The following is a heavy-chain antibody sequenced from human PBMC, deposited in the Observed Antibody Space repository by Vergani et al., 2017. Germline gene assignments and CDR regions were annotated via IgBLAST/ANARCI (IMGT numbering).Heavy chain of an antibody. J-gene: IGHJ2*01. CDR3: AREITGSGYFDL. D-gene: IGHD1-20*01. Sequence: QVQLVESGGGLVKPGGSLRLSCAASGFTFSDYYMRWIRQAPGKGLEWVSYISSSSSYKNYADSVKGRFTISRDNAKNSLYLQMNSLRAEDTAVYYCAREITGSGYFDLWGRGTLVTVSS. CDR1: GFTFSDYY. CDR2: ISSSSSYK. V-gene: IGHV3-11*06.